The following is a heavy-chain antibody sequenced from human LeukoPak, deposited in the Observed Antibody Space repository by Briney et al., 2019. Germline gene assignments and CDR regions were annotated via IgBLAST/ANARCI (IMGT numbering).Heavy chain of an antibody. CDR3: ARQIAAAPKVDY. CDR1: GGSISSGGYS. J-gene: IGHJ4*02. D-gene: IGHD6-13*01. V-gene: IGHV4-30-2*01. CDR2: IYHSGST. Sequence: PSQTLSLTCAVSGGSISSGGYSWSWIRQPPGKGLEWIGYIYHSGSTYYNPSLKSRVTISVDRSKNQFSLKLSSVTAADTAVYYCARQIAAAPKVDYWGQGTLVTVSS.